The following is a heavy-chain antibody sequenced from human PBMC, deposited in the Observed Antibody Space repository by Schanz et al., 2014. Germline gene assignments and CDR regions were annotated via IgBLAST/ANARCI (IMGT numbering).Heavy chain of an antibody. CDR1: GFTFSSYA. Sequence: EVQLAESGGGLVQPGGSLRLSCAASGFTFSSYAMTWVRQAPGMGLEWVSAISGRDGSTYYADSVKGRFTISRDNAKNSLYLEMNSLRAEDTALYYCARDRRNADLDYWGQGTLXTVSS. D-gene: IGHD1-1*01. CDR2: ISGRDGST. J-gene: IGHJ4*02. CDR3: ARDRRNADLDY. V-gene: IGHV3-23*04.